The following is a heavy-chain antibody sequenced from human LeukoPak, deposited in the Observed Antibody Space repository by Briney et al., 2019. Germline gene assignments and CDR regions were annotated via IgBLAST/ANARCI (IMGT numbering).Heavy chain of an antibody. CDR1: GFTFSNYG. CDR2: IWYDGSNS. Sequence: GRSLRLSCAASGFTFSNYGMHWVRQAPGKGLEWVAVIWYDGSNSYYADSVKGRFTISRDNAKNSLYLQMNSLRAEDTAVYYCARLDVIAGLDYWGQGTLVTVSS. V-gene: IGHV3-33*01. D-gene: IGHD6-13*01. J-gene: IGHJ4*02. CDR3: ARLDVIAGLDY.